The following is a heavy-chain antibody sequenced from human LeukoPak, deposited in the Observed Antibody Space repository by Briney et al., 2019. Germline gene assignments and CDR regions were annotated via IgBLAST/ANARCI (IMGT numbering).Heavy chain of an antibody. D-gene: IGHD2-21*01. CDR3: ARVRTLAGVYSPAAYYFDY. CDR2: TNPNSGGT. J-gene: IGHJ4*02. CDR1: GYTFTGYY. Sequence: ASVKVSCKASGYTFTGYYMHWVRQAPGQGLEWMGWTNPNSGGTNYAQKFQGRVTMTRDTSISTAYMELSRLRSDDTAVYYCARVRTLAGVYSPAAYYFDYWGQGTQVTVSS. V-gene: IGHV1-2*02.